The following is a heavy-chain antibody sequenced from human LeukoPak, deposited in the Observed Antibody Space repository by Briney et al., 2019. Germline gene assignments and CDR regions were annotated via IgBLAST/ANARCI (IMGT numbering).Heavy chain of an antibody. J-gene: IGHJ4*02. Sequence: PGGSLRLSCAVSGFPFSIYEMHWVRQAPGKGLEWVSNIGSSGTTIYYADSVKGRFSISRDNAKSSLYLQMNSLRVGDTAVYYCALLAVASDFDYWGQGALVTVSS. CDR2: IGSSGTTI. D-gene: IGHD6-19*01. CDR1: GFPFSIYE. V-gene: IGHV3-48*03. CDR3: ALLAVASDFDY.